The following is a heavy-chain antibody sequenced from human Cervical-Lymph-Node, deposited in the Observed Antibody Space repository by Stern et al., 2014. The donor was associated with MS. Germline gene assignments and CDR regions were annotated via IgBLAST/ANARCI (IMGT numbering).Heavy chain of an antibody. D-gene: IGHD5-12*01. J-gene: IGHJ4*02. Sequence: VQLVESGADVKKPGASVRVSCKASGDTFSGFYMHWVRQAPGQGLGWMGWINPNNGGTKSAQKFQGRVTMTRDTSTSTAYMELSSLTSDDTAVYYCARGRGHGYDFVFLSYWGQGTLVTVSS. CDR3: ARGRGHGYDFVFLSY. CDR1: GDTFSGFY. V-gene: IGHV1-2*02. CDR2: INPNNGGT.